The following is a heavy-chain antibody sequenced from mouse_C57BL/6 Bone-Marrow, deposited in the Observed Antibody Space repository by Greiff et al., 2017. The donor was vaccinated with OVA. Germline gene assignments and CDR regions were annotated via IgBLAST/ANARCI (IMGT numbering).Heavy chain of an antibody. D-gene: IGHD1-1*02. Sequence: EVKLVESGGDLVKPGGSLKLSCAASGFTFSSYGMSWVRQTPDKRLAWVATISSGGSYTYYPDSVKGRFTISRDNAKNTLYLQMSILKSEDTAMYYCARQSGTWYFDVWGTGTTVTVSS. CDR3: ARQSGTWYFDV. V-gene: IGHV5-6*01. CDR2: ISSGGSYT. J-gene: IGHJ1*03. CDR1: GFTFSSYG.